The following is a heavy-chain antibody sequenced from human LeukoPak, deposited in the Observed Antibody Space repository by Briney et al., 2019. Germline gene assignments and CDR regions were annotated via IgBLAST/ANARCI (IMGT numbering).Heavy chain of an antibody. CDR2: ISSSGNYI. CDR3: ARDLGAVAGNYYDMDV. V-gene: IGHV3-21*01. CDR1: GFTFDDYA. J-gene: IGHJ6*02. D-gene: IGHD6-19*01. Sequence: PGGSLRLSCAASGFTFDDYAIYWVRRGPGKGLEWVSSISSSGNYIYYADSVKGRFTISRDNAKNSLYLQMNSLRAEDTAVYYCARDLGAVAGNYYDMDVWGQGTTVTVSS.